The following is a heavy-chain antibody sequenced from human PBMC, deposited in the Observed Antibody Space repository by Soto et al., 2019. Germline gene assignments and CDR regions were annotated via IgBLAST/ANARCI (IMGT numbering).Heavy chain of an antibody. CDR1: GYTFTGYY. V-gene: IGHV1-2*04. CDR2: INPNSGGT. J-gene: IGHJ4*02. Sequence: SSVKVSCKASGYTFTGYYMHWVRQAPGQGLEWMGWINPNSGGTNYAQKFQGWVTMTRDTSISTAYMELSRLRSYDTAVYYCARAASNYYDSSGYAYWGQGTLVPVSS. CDR3: ARAASNYYDSSGYAY. D-gene: IGHD3-22*01.